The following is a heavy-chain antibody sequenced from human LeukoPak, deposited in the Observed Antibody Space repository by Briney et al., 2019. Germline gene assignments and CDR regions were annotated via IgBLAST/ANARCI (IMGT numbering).Heavy chain of an antibody. J-gene: IGHJ6*03. CDR2: NYYTGST. V-gene: IGHV4-59*01. CDR1: GGSISSYY. CDR3: ARVVYSGYDFRGAMDV. Sequence: PSETLSLTCTISGGSISSYYWSWIRQPPGKGLEWIGYNYYTGSTNHNPSLKGRVTISVDTSKNQFSLKLSSVTAADTAVYYCARVVYSGYDFRGAMDVWGKGTTVTVSS. D-gene: IGHD5-12*01.